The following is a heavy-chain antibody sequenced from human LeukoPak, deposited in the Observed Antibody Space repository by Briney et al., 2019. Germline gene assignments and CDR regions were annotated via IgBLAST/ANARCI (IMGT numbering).Heavy chain of an antibody. CDR3: AREIRITIPRGTKYYYYMDV. D-gene: IGHD3-3*01. CDR1: GGTFSSYA. J-gene: IGHJ6*03. CDR2: IIPIFGTA. V-gene: IGHV1-69*05. Sequence: SVKVSCKASGGTFSSYAISWVRQAPGQGLEWMGGIIPIFGTANYAQKFQGRVTITTDESTSTAYMELSSLRSEDTAVYYCAREIRITIPRGTKYYYYMDVWGKGTTVTVSS.